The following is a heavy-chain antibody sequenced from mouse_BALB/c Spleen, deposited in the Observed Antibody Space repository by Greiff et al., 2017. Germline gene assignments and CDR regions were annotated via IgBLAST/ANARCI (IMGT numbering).Heavy chain of an antibody. CDR3: ARPGSSPYYAMDY. V-gene: IGHV1-14*01. CDR1: GYTFTSYV. D-gene: IGHD1-1*01. CDR2: INPYNDGT. J-gene: IGHJ4*01. Sequence: VQMQQSGPELVKPGASVKMSCKASGYTFTSYVMHWVKQKPGQGLEWIGYINPYNDGTKYNEKFKGKATLTSDKSSSTAYMELSSLTSEDSAVYYCARPGSSPYYAMDYWGQGTSVTVSS.